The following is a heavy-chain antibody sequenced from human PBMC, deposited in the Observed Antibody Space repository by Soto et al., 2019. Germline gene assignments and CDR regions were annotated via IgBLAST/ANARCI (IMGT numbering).Heavy chain of an antibody. CDR2: IYSNGDT. D-gene: IGHD6-6*01. V-gene: IGHV4-31*03. Sequence: SETLSLTCSVSSDSMNSGGYYWSWIRQHPGKGLEWIGYIYSNGDTYYNPSLKSRVTISVDTSKNQFSLNLTSVTAADTAVYYCARRGGSSHAYYYYAMDVWGQGTTVTVSS. CDR1: SDSMNSGGYY. J-gene: IGHJ6*02. CDR3: ARRGGSSHAYYYYAMDV.